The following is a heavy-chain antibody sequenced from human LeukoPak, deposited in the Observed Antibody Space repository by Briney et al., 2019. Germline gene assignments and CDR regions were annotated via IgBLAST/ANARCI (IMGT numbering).Heavy chain of an antibody. Sequence: SETLSLTCTVSGGSISSYYWSWIRQPPGKGLEWIGYIYYSGSTNYNPSLKSRVTISVETSKNQFSLKLSSVTAADTAVYYCARVRDGYNDAFDIWGQGTMVIVSS. V-gene: IGHV4-59*01. CDR1: GGSISSYY. J-gene: IGHJ3*02. CDR2: IYYSGST. CDR3: ARVRDGYNDAFDI. D-gene: IGHD5-24*01.